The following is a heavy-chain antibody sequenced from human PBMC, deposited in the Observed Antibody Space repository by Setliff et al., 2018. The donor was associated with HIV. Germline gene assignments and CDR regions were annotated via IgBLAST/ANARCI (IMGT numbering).Heavy chain of an antibody. V-gene: IGHV4-34*01. CDR1: GGSFNTYF. CDR3: ARHTLSLNPFDP. D-gene: IGHD2-2*02. Sequence: SETLSLTCAVYGGSFNTYFWSWIRQPPGKGLEWIGQINHSGSTNYNPSLRSRVTMSVDTSKNQFSLKLSSVTAADTAVYYCARHTLSLNPFDPWGQGTLVTVSS. CDR2: INHSGST. J-gene: IGHJ5*02.